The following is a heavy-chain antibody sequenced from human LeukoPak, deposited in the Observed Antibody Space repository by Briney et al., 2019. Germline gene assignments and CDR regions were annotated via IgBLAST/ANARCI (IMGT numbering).Heavy chain of an antibody. Sequence: SETLSLTCAVYGGSFSGYYWSWIRQPPGKGLEWIGEINHSGSTNYNPSLKSRVTISVDTSKNQFSLKLSSVTAADMAVYYCARGLSGWYGDYWGQGTLVTVSS. V-gene: IGHV4-34*01. D-gene: IGHD6-19*01. CDR1: GGSFSGYY. CDR3: ARGLSGWYGDY. CDR2: INHSGST. J-gene: IGHJ4*02.